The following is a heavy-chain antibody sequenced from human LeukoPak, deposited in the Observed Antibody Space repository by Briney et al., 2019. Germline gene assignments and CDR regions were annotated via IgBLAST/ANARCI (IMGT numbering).Heavy chain of an antibody. Sequence: PGRSLRLYCAASGFTFDDYAMHWVRQATGKGLEWVSGISWNSGSIGYADSVKGRFTISRDNAKNSLYLQMNSLRAEDTALYYCAKDLGVGLSASDIWGQGTMVTVSS. CDR1: GFTFDDYA. J-gene: IGHJ3*02. CDR2: ISWNSGSI. D-gene: IGHD4/OR15-4a*01. V-gene: IGHV3-9*01. CDR3: AKDLGVGLSASDI.